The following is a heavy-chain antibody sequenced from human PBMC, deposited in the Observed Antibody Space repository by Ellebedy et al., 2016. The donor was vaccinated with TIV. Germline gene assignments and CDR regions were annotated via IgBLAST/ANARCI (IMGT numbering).Heavy chain of an antibody. CDR2: IYYSGST. CDR1: GGSISSYY. J-gene: IGHJ4*02. Sequence: SETLSLXXTVSGGSISSYYWSWIRQPPGKGLEWIGYIYYSGSTYYNPSLKSRVTISVDTSKNQFSLKLSSVTAADTAVYYCARVPRRRSGGSHSPPYYFDYWGQGTLVTVSS. V-gene: IGHV4-59*08. CDR3: ARVPRRRSGGSHSPPYYFDY. D-gene: IGHD2-15*01.